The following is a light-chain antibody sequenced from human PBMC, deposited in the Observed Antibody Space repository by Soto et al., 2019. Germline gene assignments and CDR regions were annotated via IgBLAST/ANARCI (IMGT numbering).Light chain of an antibody. Sequence: DIVMTQTPLSSPVTLGQPASISCRSSQSLEHSDGNTYLSWLHQRPGQPPRLLIYKVSHRLSGVPDRFSGTGAGTSFTLRISRVEAEDVGVYYCMQATQFPRYTFGQGTRLEIK. CDR2: KVS. CDR1: QSLEHSDGNTY. V-gene: IGKV2-24*01. CDR3: MQATQFPRYT. J-gene: IGKJ2*01.